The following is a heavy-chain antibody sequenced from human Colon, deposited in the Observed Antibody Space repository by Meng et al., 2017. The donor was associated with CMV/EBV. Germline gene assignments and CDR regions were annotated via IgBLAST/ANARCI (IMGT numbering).Heavy chain of an antibody. CDR3: AKPYESSGYYPLDT. D-gene: IGHD3-22*01. Sequence: SCAASGFAFDDYAMSWVCQAPGKGLEWVSLISRDGDTTYYADPVKGRFTISRHNSKNSLYLQMNSLRTEDTALYYCAKPYESSGYYPLDTWGQGTMVTVSS. CDR2: ISRDGDTT. V-gene: IGHV3-43*01. CDR1: GFAFDDYA. J-gene: IGHJ3*02.